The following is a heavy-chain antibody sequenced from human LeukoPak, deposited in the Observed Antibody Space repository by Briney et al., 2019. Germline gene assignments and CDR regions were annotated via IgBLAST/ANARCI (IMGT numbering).Heavy chain of an antibody. J-gene: IGHJ5*02. CDR2: IYPGDSDT. CDR1: GYSFTSYW. CDR3: ARLAGTINWFDP. V-gene: IGHV5-51*01. D-gene: IGHD6-19*01. Sequence: GESLQISCKGSGYSFTSYWIGWVRPVPGKGLEGMGIIYPGDSDTRYSPSFQGQVTISADKSISTAYLQWSSLKASDTAMYYCARLAGTINWFDPWGQGTLVTVSS.